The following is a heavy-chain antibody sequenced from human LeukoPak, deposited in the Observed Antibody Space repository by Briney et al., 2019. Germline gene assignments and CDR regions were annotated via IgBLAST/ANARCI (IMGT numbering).Heavy chain of an antibody. CDR2: INYNGENT. D-gene: IGHD2-2*01. CDR3: ARGERPQSTYCSSTSCLVRWFDP. V-gene: IGHV4-34*01. Sequence: SETLSLTCTVSGGSFSGYLWSWIRQPPGKGLEWIGEINYNGENTNYNPSLKSRVTMSVDTSTNQFSLKLSSVTAADTAVYYCARGERPQSTYCSSTSCLVRWFDPWGQGTLVTVSS. CDR1: GGSFSGYL. J-gene: IGHJ5*02.